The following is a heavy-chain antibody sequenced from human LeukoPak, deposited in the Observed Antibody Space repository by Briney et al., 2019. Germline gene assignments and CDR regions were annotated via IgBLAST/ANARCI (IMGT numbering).Heavy chain of an antibody. Sequence: SETLSLTCTVSGGSISSYYWSWIRQPPGKGLEWIGYIYYSGSTNYNPSLKSRVTISVDTSKNQFSLKLSSVTAADTAVYYCASWYSSSSFWYFDYWGQGTLVTVSS. D-gene: IGHD6-6*01. CDR3: ASWYSSSSFWYFDY. V-gene: IGHV4-59*01. J-gene: IGHJ4*02. CDR1: GGSISSYY. CDR2: IYYSGST.